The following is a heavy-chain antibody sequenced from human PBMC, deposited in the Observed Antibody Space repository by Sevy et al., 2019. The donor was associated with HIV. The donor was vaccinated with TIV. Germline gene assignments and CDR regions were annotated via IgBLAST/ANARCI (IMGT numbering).Heavy chain of an antibody. V-gene: IGHV4-39*01. CDR3: ARHNRIGIVGATTYYYYGMDV. Sequence: SETLSLTCTVSGGSISSSSYYWGWIRQPPGKGLEWIGSIYYSGSTYYNPSLKSRVTISVDTSKNQFSLKLSPVTAADTAVYYCARHNRIGIVGATTYYYYGMDVWGQGTTVTVSS. D-gene: IGHD1-26*01. J-gene: IGHJ6*02. CDR1: GGSISSSSYY. CDR2: IYYSGST.